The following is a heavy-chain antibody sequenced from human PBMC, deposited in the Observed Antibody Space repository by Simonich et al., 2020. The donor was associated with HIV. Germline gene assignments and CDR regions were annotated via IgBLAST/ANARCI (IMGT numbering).Heavy chain of an antibody. Sequence: QVQLVESGGGVVKPGRSLRLSCAASGVTFSSSAMHWVRQAPGKGLEWVAVISFDGSNKYYADSVKGRFTIARDNSKNTLYLQMNSLGAEDTAVYYCASGGSISSVWADDYWGQGTLVTVSS. CDR2: ISFDGSNK. CDR3: ASGGSISSVWADDY. D-gene: IGHD3-16*01. V-gene: IGHV3-30*07. J-gene: IGHJ4*02. CDR1: GVTFSSSA.